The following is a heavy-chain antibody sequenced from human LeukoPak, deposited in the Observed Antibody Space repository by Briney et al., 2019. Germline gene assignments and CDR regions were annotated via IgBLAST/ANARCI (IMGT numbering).Heavy chain of an antibody. CDR1: GLTFTSSA. J-gene: IGHJ4*02. Sequence: SVKVSCKSSGLTFTSSAMQWVGQARGQRLEWIGWIVVGSGNTNYAQKFQERVTITRDMSTSTAYMELSSLRSEDTAVYYCAVAPCSGGSCHPFDYWGQGTLVTVSS. V-gene: IGHV1-58*02. CDR2: IVVGSGNT. CDR3: AVAPCSGGSCHPFDY. D-gene: IGHD2-15*01.